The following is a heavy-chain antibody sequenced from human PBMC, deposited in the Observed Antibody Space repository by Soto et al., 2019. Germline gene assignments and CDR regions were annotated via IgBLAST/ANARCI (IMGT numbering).Heavy chain of an antibody. J-gene: IGHJ6*03. CDR3: AKDGDCSSTSCYVGYYYYYMDV. CDR1: GFTFDDYA. D-gene: IGHD2-2*01. CDR2: IRWNSGSI. Sequence: EVQLVESGGGLVQPARSLRLSCAASGFTFDDYAMHWVRQAPGKGLEWVSGIRWNSGSIGYADSVMGRFTISRDNAKNSLYLQMNSLRAEDTALYYCAKDGDCSSTSCYVGYYYYYMDVWGKGTTVTVSS. V-gene: IGHV3-9*01.